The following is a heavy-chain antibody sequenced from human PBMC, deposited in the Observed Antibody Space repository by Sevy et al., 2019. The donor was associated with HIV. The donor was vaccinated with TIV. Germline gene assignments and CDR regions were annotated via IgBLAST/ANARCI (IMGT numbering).Heavy chain of an antibody. Sequence: GGSLRLSCAASGFIFSIYAMSWVRQTPGKGLEWVSGISGNDGRTYYADSVKGRFTISRDNSNNTLYLQLSSLTVEDTAIYYSTKGEHIVLYVDVWGHGTLVTVSS. CDR3: TKGEHIVLYVDV. V-gene: IGHV3-23*01. J-gene: IGHJ3*01. CDR1: GFIFSIYA. CDR2: ISGNDGRT. D-gene: IGHD2-8*01.